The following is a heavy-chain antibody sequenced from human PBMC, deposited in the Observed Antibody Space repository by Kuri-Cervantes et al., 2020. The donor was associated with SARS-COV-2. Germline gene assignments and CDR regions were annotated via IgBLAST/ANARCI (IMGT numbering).Heavy chain of an antibody. J-gene: IGHJ4*02. CDR2: ISSNGGGT. D-gene: IGHD1-26*01. V-gene: IGHV3-64D*08. Sequence: GGSLRLSCSTSGFTFNNYAMHWVREAPGGGLEYVSAISSNGGGTYYADSVKGRFTISRDNSKNTLFLQMSSLRTEDTSIYYCVKVSRGSPEYYWGQGILVTVSS. CDR1: GFTFNNYA. CDR3: VKVSRGSPEYY.